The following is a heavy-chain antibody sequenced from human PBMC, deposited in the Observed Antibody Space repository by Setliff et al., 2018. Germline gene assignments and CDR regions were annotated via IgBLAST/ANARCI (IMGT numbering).Heavy chain of an antibody. CDR3: ARLRKSTPHWYFDL. J-gene: IGHJ2*01. V-gene: IGHV4-59*11. CDR1: GVSISSHY. CDR2: IYYTGST. Sequence: KASETLSLTCTVSGVSISSHYWSWVRQPPGKGLECIGDIYYTGSTKYNPSLWSRLTMSIDTSKKQFSLRLTSVSAADTAVYYCARLRKSTPHWYFDLWGRGTLDTVSS.